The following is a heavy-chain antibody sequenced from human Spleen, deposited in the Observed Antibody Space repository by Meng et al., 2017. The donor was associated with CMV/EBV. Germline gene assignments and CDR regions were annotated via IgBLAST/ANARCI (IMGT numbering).Heavy chain of an antibody. CDR1: GYTFTGYY. J-gene: IGHJ5*02. CDR3: ARDWALGCSSTSCYFP. D-gene: IGHD2-2*01. Sequence: ASVKVSCKASGYTFTGYYIHWVRQAPGQGLEWMGWIGANSGGTNYAQKFQGRVTMTRDTSISTAYMELSRLRSDDTAVYYCARDWALGCSSTSCYFPWGQGTLVTVSS. V-gene: IGHV1-2*02. CDR2: IGANSGGT.